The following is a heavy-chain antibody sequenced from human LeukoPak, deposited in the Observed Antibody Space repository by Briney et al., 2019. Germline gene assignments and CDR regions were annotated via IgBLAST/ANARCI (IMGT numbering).Heavy chain of an antibody. CDR1: GFTFSSYG. CDR3: AKAGDCSSTSCSYYFDY. Sequence: GRSLRLSCAASGFTFSSYGMHWVRQAPGKGLEWVAVISYDGSNKYYADSVKGRFTISRDNSKNTLYLQMNSLRAEDTAVYYCAKAGDCSSTSCSYYFDYWGQGTLVTVSP. CDR2: ISYDGSNK. D-gene: IGHD2-2*01. V-gene: IGHV3-30*18. J-gene: IGHJ4*02.